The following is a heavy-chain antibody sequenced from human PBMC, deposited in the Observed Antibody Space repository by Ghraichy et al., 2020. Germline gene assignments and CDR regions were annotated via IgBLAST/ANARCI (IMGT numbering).Heavy chain of an antibody. CDR1: GFTFSSNW. V-gene: IGHV3-7*03. Sequence: LTCAASGFTFSSNWMSWVRQAPGKGLEWVANIKQAGSEKYYVDSVKGRFTISRDNAKNSLYLQMSSLRAEDTAVYYCAREGAGRGGFDYWGQGTLVTVSS. J-gene: IGHJ4*02. CDR3: AREGAGRGGFDY. D-gene: IGHD3-16*01. CDR2: IKQAGSEK.